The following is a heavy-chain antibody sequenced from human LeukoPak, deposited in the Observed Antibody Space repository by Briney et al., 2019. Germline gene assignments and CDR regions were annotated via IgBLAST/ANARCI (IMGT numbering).Heavy chain of an antibody. CDR3: ARDRGTRNYGDFNWFDP. CDR2: IYYSGST. D-gene: IGHD4-17*01. J-gene: IGHJ5*02. V-gene: IGHV4-31*03. CDR1: GGSISSGGYY. Sequence: PSETLSLTCTVSGGSISSGGYYWSWIRQHPGKGLEWIVYIYYSGSTYYNPSLKSRFTISVDTSKNQFSLKLSSVTAADTAVYYCARDRGTRNYGDFNWFDPWGQGTLVTVSS.